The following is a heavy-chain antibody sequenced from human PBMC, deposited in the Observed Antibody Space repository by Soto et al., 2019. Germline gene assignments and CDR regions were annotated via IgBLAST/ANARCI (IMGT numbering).Heavy chain of an antibody. CDR2: INHSGST. CDR1: GGSFSGYY. J-gene: IGHJ4*02. V-gene: IGHV4-34*01. D-gene: IGHD6-13*01. Sequence: SETLSLTCAVYGGSFSGYYWSWIRQPPGKGLEWIGEINHSGSTNYNPSLKSRVTISVDTSKNQFSLKLSSVTAADTAVYYCARRPGRAAVTNYWGQGTLVTVSS. CDR3: ARRPGRAAVTNY.